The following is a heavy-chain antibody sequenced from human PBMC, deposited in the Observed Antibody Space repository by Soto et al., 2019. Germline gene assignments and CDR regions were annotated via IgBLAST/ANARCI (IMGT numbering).Heavy chain of an antibody. Sequence: QVQLVQSGAEVKKPGASVKVSCKTSGYTFTNYGTSWVRQAPGQGLEWMGWISADSGDTNYAQKFQGRVTMTTDTTSGTAYMELRSLGSDDTAMYYCARDRDYYDSSCSWIHNWFDPWGQGTLVTVSS. V-gene: IGHV1-18*01. J-gene: IGHJ5*02. D-gene: IGHD3-22*01. CDR3: ARDRDYYDSSCSWIHNWFDP. CDR1: GYTFTNYG. CDR2: ISADSGDT.